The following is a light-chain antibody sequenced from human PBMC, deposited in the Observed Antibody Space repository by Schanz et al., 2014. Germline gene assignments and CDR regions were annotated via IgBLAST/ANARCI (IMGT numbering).Light chain of an antibody. J-gene: IGKJ1*01. CDR2: AAS. CDR1: QSIGTY. V-gene: IGKV1-39*01. CDR3: QQYNSWPRT. Sequence: DIQMTQSPSSLSASVGDRVTITCRASQSIGTYLNWYQHKPGNAPKLLIYAASSLQSGVPSRFSGSGSGTEFTLTISSLQPEDFATYYCQQYNSWPRTFGQGTKVEIK.